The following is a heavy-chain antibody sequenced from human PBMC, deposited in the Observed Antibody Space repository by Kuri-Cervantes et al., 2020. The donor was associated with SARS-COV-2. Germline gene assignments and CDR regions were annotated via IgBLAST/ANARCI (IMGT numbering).Heavy chain of an antibody. Sequence: GESLKISCAASGFTFSSYAMHWVRQAPGKGLVWVAVISYDGSNKYYADSVKGRFTISRDNSKNTLYLQMNSLRAEDTAVYYCQSFGGVIVQNWGQGTLVTVSS. D-gene: IGHD3-16*02. CDR1: GFTFSSYA. CDR2: ISYDGSNK. V-gene: IGHV3-30-3*01. J-gene: IGHJ4*02. CDR3: QSFGGVIVQN.